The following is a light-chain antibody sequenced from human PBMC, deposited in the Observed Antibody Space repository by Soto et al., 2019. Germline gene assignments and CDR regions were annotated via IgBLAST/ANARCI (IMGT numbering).Light chain of an antibody. V-gene: IGKV3-15*01. CDR3: QHFNNWTLT. CDR1: QSVSSN. J-gene: IGKJ4*01. Sequence: EFVLTQSPGTLSLSPGERATLSCRASQSVSSNLAWYQQKPGQAPRLLIYGASTRATGIPARFSGSGSGTECTLTINSLKYEDFAVYYCQHFNNWTLTFGGGTKVDIK. CDR2: GAS.